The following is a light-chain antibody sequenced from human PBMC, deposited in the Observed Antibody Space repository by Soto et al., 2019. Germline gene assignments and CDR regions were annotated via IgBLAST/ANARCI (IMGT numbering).Light chain of an antibody. J-gene: IGLJ2*01. CDR3: QAWDRSSALV. V-gene: IGLV3-1*01. Sequence: SYELTQTPSVSVSPGQTATITCSGDKLGDKYVCWYQHKPGQSPTLVIYQDTKRPSGIPERFSGSNSGNTATLTISGTQAMDEAEYYCQAWDRSSALVFGGGTHLTVL. CDR2: QDT. CDR1: KLGDKY.